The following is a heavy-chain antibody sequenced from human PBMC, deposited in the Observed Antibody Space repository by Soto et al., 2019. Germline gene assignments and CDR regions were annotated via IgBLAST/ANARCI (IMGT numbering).Heavy chain of an antibody. V-gene: IGHV3-30-3*01. Sequence: PVGSLRLSCADSGFTFSSYAMHWVRQAPGKGLEWVAVISYDGSNKYYADSVKGRFTISRDNSKNTLYLQMNSLRAEDTAVYYCARSRIQLKDGYNWFDPWGQGTLVSVSS. CDR1: GFTFSSYA. D-gene: IGHD1-1*01. J-gene: IGHJ5*02. CDR3: ARSRIQLKDGYNWFDP. CDR2: ISYDGSNK.